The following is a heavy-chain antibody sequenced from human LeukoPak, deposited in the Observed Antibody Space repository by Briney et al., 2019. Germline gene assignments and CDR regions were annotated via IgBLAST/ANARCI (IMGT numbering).Heavy chain of an antibody. V-gene: IGHV1-69*04. CDR1: GGIFSSYA. CDR2: IIPILGIA. CDR3: ARDLPPYYFDY. J-gene: IGHJ4*02. Sequence: SVKVSCKASGGIFSSYAISWVRQAPGQGLEWMGRIIPILGIANYAQKFQGRVTITADKSTSTAYMDLSSLRSEDTAVYYCARDLPPYYFDYWGQGTPVTVSS.